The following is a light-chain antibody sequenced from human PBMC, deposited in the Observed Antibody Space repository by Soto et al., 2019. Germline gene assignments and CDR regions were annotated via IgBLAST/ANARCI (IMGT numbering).Light chain of an antibody. Sequence: EIVLTQSPATLSLSPGERASLSCRASQSVSSYLAWYQQKPGQAPRLLIYDASSRATGIPARFSGSGSGTDFTLTINSLEPEDFAVYYCQQRSNWPPLTFGGGTKVDI. CDR1: QSVSSY. J-gene: IGKJ4*01. V-gene: IGKV3-11*01. CDR2: DAS. CDR3: QQRSNWPPLT.